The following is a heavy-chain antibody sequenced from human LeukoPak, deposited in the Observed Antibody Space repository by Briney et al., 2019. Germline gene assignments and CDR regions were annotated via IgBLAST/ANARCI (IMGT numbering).Heavy chain of an antibody. D-gene: IGHD1-1*01. CDR2: LSGSGGST. CDR3: AKIRGPGTTSYFDY. V-gene: IGHV3-23*01. CDR1: GFTFSNYA. J-gene: IGHJ4*02. Sequence: GGSLRLSCAASGFTFSNYAMSWVRQAPGKGLEWVSALSGSGGSTYYADSVKGRFTVSRDNSKNTLYLQMNSLRAEDTAVYYCAKIRGPGTTSYFDYWGQGTLVTVSS.